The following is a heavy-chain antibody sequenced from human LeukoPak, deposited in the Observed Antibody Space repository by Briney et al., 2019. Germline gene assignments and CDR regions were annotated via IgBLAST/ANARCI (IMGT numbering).Heavy chain of an antibody. CDR3: AKVSSPGRPFDY. CDR2: IYYSGSS. J-gene: IGHJ4*02. V-gene: IGHV4-59*01. Sequence: PSETLSLTCTVSGGSISSYNWNWVRQPPGKGLEWIGYIYYSGSSNYNPSLKSRVTISIDTSKNHFSLKLSSVTAADTAVYYCAKVSSPGRPFDYWGQGTLVTVSS. CDR1: GGSISSYN. D-gene: IGHD1-14*01.